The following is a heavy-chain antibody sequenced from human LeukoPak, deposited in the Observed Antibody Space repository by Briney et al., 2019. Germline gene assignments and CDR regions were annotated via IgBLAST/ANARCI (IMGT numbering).Heavy chain of an antibody. Sequence: GGSLRLSCAASGFTFSSYAMAWVRQAPGKGLESVSIVTGSGDYTFYADSVKSRFTISRDNSKNMLYLQMNSLRAEDTAIYYCAKGLLIREGGGHWGQGTLVTVSS. D-gene: IGHD2-15*01. CDR1: GFTFSSYA. V-gene: IGHV3-23*01. CDR2: VTGSGDYT. J-gene: IGHJ4*02. CDR3: AKGLLIREGGGH.